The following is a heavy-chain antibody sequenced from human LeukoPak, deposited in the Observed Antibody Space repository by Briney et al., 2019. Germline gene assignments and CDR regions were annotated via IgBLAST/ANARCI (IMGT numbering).Heavy chain of an antibody. CDR1: GFVFSTYA. CDR2: INEDGSAT. CDR3: AKAEATAGYQFDS. Sequence: GGSLRLSCAASGFVFSTYAMTWVRQAPGRGLEWVSSINEDGSATYYAGSVRGLFTVSRDNSKNTLYLQMNSLRAEDTALYYCAKAEATAGYQFDSWGRGTLVTVSS. V-gene: IGHV3-23*01. J-gene: IGHJ4*02. D-gene: IGHD5-12*01.